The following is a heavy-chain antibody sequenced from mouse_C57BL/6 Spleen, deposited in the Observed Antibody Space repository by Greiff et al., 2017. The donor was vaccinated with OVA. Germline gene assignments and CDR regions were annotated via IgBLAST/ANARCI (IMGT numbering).Heavy chain of an antibody. V-gene: IGHV1-5*01. D-gene: IGHD1-1*01. J-gene: IGHJ2*01. CDR2: IYPGNSDT. CDR3: TRNGTTVVPYYFDY. Sequence: EVQGVESGTVLARPGASVKMSCTTSGYTFTSYWMHWVKQRPGQGLEWIGAIYPGNSDTSYNQKLKGKAKLTAVTSASTAYMELSSLTNENSAVSYCTRNGTTVVPYYFDYWGQGTTLTVSS. CDR1: GYTFTSYW.